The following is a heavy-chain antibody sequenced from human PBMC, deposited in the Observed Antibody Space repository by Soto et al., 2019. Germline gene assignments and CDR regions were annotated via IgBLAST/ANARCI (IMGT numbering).Heavy chain of an antibody. J-gene: IGHJ4*02. Sequence: GGSLRLSCAASGFTFSSYAMSWVRQAPGKGLEWVSAIYPGGNTFNAESVKGRFTISRDNSKNTLYLQMNSLRAEDTAVYYCAKDGSHNFDYWGQGTLVTVPQ. D-gene: IGHD1-26*01. V-gene: IGHV3-23*03. CDR1: GFTFSSYA. CDR3: AKDGSHNFDY. CDR2: IYPGGNT.